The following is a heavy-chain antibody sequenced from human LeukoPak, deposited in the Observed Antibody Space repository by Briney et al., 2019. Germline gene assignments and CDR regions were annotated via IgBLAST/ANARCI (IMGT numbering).Heavy chain of an antibody. V-gene: IGHV3-30*03. CDR3: ARDPVPAAFDY. CDR1: GFTFSSHG. CDR2: ISYDGSTK. D-gene: IGHD2-2*01. J-gene: IGHJ4*02. Sequence: GGSLRLSCAASGFTFSSHGMQWVRQAPGKGLEWVAVISYDGSTKYYADSVKGRFTISRDNSKSTLYLQMNSLRAEDTAVYYCARDPVPAAFDYWGQGTLVTVSS.